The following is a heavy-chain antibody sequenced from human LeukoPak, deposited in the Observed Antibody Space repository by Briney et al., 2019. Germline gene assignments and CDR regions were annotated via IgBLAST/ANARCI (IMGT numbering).Heavy chain of an antibody. CDR1: GFTFSSYT. J-gene: IGHJ4*02. V-gene: IGHV3-21*01. CDR3: ARPGIAVTGDY. D-gene: IGHD6-19*01. Sequence: PGGSLRLSCAASGFTFSSYTMNWVRQAPGKGLEWVSSITGSSTYIYYADSVKGRFTISRDNAKNSLYLQMNSLRAEDTAVFYCARPGIAVTGDYWGQGILVTVSS. CDR2: ITGSSTYI.